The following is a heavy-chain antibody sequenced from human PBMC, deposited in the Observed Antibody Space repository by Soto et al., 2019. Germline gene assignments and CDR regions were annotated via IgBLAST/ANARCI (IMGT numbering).Heavy chain of an antibody. Sequence: ASVEVSCKVSGYTLTELSIHWVRQAPGKGLEWMGGFDPEYGETIYAQKFQGRVTMTEDTSTDTAYMELSSLRSEDTAVYYCATPLQDDGYKTWDVWGQGPTMTV. V-gene: IGHV1-24*01. CDR2: FDPEYGET. D-gene: IGHD5-12*01. J-gene: IGHJ6*02. CDR3: ATPLQDDGYKTWDV. CDR1: GYTLTELS.